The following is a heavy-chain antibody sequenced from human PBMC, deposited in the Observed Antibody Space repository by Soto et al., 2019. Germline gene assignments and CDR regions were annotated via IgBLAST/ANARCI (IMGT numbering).Heavy chain of an antibody. Sequence: EVQLLESGGGLVQPGGSLRLSCAASGFTFSSYAMSWVRQAPGKGLEWVSAISGSGGSTYYADSVKGRFTISRDNSKNTLYLQMNSVRAEDTAVYYCAKDRLDSSGPQYFQHWGQGTLVIVSS. V-gene: IGHV3-23*01. J-gene: IGHJ1*01. CDR1: GFTFSSYA. D-gene: IGHD3-22*01. CDR2: ISGSGGST. CDR3: AKDRLDSSGPQYFQH.